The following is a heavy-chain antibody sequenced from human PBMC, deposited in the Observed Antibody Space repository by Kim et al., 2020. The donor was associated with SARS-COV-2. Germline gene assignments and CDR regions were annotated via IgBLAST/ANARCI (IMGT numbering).Heavy chain of an antibody. CDR1: GFTLSAYG. V-gene: IGHV3-23*01. D-gene: IGHD1-26*01. Sequence: GGSLRLSCAASGFTLSAYGMSWVRQAPGEGLEWVSAISGGSGVTYYPASVKGRFTISRDNSKNTLYLQMNGLRAEDTAVYYCAKDGRWHKDAFDIWGQGTMVTVSS. CDR2: ISGGSGVT. J-gene: IGHJ3*02. CDR3: AKDGRWHKDAFDI.